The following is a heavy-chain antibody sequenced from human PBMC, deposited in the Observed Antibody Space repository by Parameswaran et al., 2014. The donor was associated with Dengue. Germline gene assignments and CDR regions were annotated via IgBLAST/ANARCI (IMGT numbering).Heavy chain of an antibody. CDR3: ARSHSGNYDIFTGYSRYHYYGLDV. D-gene: IGHD3-9*01. Sequence: WVRQAPGQGLEWMGVINPSGGTTTSAQRFQGRVTMTSDTSTNTVYMELRSLRSDDTAVYYCARSHSGNYDIFTGYSRYHYYGLDVWGQGTTVTVSS. V-gene: IGHV1-46*01. CDR2: INPSGGTT. J-gene: IGHJ6*02.